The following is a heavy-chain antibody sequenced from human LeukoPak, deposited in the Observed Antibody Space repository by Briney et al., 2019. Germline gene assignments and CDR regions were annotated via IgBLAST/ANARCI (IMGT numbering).Heavy chain of an antibody. CDR3: ARDPDGDYDFDY. Sequence: GGSLRLSCAAPGFSFNDYGINWVRRAPGKGLEWLSHTNSNGAVISYADSVKGRFTVSRDTAKSSLYLQMNGLRVEDTAIYFCARDPDGDYDFDYWGQGTLVTVSS. J-gene: IGHJ4*02. V-gene: IGHV3-48*01. D-gene: IGHD4-17*01. CDR1: GFSFNDYG. CDR2: TNSNGAVI.